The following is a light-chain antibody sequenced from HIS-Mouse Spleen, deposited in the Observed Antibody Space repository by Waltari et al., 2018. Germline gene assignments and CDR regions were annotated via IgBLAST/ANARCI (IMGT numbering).Light chain of an antibody. Sequence: SYELTQPPSVAVSPGQTARITCYGDALPKKYAYWYQQKSGQAPVLVIYEDSKRPSGIPKRFSGSSSGTMATLTISGAQVEDEADYYCYSTDSSGNHRVFGGGTKLTVL. V-gene: IGLV3-10*01. J-gene: IGLJ2*01. CDR1: ALPKKY. CDR2: EDS. CDR3: YSTDSSGNHRV.